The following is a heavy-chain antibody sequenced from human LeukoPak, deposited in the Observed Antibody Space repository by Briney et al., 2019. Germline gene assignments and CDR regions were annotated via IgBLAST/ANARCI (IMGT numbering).Heavy chain of an antibody. D-gene: IGHD3-3*01. CDR3: ARGTGTRITIFGVVISAFDI. V-gene: IGHV3-30-3*01. CDR2: ISHDGSNK. CDR1: GFSLRNYV. Sequence: PGGSLRLSCAASGFSLRNYVMLWVRQAPGKGLEWVAIISHDGSNKYHADSVKGRFTTSRDNSKNTLYLQMNSLRAEDTAVYYCARGTGTRITIFGVVISAFDIWGQGTMVTVSS. J-gene: IGHJ3*02.